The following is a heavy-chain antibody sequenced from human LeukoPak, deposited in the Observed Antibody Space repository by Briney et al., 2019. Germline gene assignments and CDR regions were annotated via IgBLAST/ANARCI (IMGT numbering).Heavy chain of an antibody. J-gene: IGHJ4*02. CDR3: ARWAQRSFDY. Sequence: SGGSLRLSCAAPGFTFSSNAMSWVRQAPGKGLEWVANIKQDGSEKYYVDSVKGRFTISRDNAKNSLYLQMNSLRAEDTAVYYCARWAQRSFDYWGQGTLVTVSS. CDR2: IKQDGSEK. CDR1: GFTFSSNA. V-gene: IGHV3-7*01.